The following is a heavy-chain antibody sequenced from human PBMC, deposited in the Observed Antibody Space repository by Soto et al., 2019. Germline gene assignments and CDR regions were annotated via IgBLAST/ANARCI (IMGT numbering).Heavy chain of an antibody. CDR3: ARERSYSSGWYDY. CDR2: IYYTGNT. CDR1: GYSVTSTIYF. V-gene: IGHV4-61*01. Sequence: SETLSLTCTASGYSVTSTIYFWIWIRQPPGKGLEWIRYIYYTGNTNYNPSLKSRVTMLVDTSTNQFSLKLSSVTAADTAMYYCARERSYSSGWYDYWGQGTLVTVS. J-gene: IGHJ4*02. D-gene: IGHD6-19*01.